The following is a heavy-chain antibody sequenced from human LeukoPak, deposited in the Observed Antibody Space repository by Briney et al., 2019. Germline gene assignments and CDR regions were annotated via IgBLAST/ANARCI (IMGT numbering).Heavy chain of an antibody. J-gene: IGHJ3*02. CDR1: GYTFTSYD. D-gene: IGHD2-21*02. V-gene: IGHV1-8*01. Sequence: ASVKVSCRASGYTFTSYDINWVRQATGQGLEWMGWMSPNSDNRGYEQNFQGRVTMTMDTSISTAYMELSSLRSEDTAVYYCAAIMVVTAGVAFNIWGQGTMVTVSS. CDR3: AAIMVVTAGVAFNI. CDR2: MSPNSDNR.